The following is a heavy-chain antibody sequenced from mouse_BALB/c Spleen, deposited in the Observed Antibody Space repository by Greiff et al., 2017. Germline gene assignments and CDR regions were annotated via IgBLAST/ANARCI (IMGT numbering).Heavy chain of an antibody. J-gene: IGHJ3*01. V-gene: IGHV1-39*01. CDR1: GYSFTGYN. D-gene: IGHD1-2*01. CDR2: IDPYYGGT. Sequence: EVQVVESGPELEKPGASVKISCKASGYSFTGYNMNWVKQSNGKSLEWIGNIDPYYGGTSYNQKFKGKVTLTVDKSSSTAYMQLKSLTSEDSAVYYCARENVTTATSAWFAYWGQGTLVTVSA. CDR3: ARENVTTATSAWFAY.